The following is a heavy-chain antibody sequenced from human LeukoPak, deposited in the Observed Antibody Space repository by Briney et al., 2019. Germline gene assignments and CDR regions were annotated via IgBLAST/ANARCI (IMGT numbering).Heavy chain of an antibody. J-gene: IGHJ4*02. CDR1: GXSISSYY. V-gene: IGHV4-59*13. CDR3: ARGAMTTTSTFDC. CDR2: IYYSGST. Sequence: SETLSLTCTVSGXSISSYYWSWIRQPPGKGLEWIGYIYYSGSTNYNPSLKSRVTLSVDTSKNQFSLKLSSVTAANTAVYYCARGAMTTTSTFDCWGQGTLVTVSS. D-gene: IGHD5-24*01.